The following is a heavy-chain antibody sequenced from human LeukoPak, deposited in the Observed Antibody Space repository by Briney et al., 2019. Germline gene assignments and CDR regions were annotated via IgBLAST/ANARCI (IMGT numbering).Heavy chain of an antibody. CDR1: GFTFRSYA. J-gene: IGHJ6*02. CDR2: ISGSGGST. Sequence: GGSLRLSCAASGFTFRSYAMSWVRQAPGKGLEWVSAISGSGGSTYYADSVKGRFTISRDNSKNTLYLQMNSLRAEDTAVYYCAKGSCSSTSCYPYYYHGMDVWGQGTTVTVSS. V-gene: IGHV3-23*01. CDR3: AKGSCSSTSCYPYYYHGMDV. D-gene: IGHD2-2*01.